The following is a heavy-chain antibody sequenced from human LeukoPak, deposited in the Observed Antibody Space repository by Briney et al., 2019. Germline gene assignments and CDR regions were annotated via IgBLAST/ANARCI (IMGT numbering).Heavy chain of an antibody. Sequence: GGSLRLSCAASGFTFSSYSMNWVRQAPGKGLEWVSSISSSSSYIYYADSVKGRFTISRDNAKNSLSLQMNSLRAEDTALYYCARERATLDYYYYMDVWGKGTTVTVSS. V-gene: IGHV3-21*04. D-gene: IGHD5-12*01. CDR3: ARERATLDYYYYMDV. J-gene: IGHJ6*03. CDR1: GFTFSSYS. CDR2: ISSSSSYI.